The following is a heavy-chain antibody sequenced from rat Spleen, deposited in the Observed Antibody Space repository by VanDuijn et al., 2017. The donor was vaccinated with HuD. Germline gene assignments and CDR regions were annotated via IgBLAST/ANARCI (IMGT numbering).Heavy chain of an antibody. J-gene: IGHJ3*01. CDR1: GFTFNNYW. D-gene: IGHD1-7*01. V-gene: IGHV5-31*01. CDR2: ITNTGSIT. Sequence: EVQLMESGRGLVQPGRSLKLSCVVSGFTFNNYWMTWIRQAPGKGLEWIATITNTGSITYYPDSVKGRFTMSRDNERSTLYLQMNSLRSEDTATYYCSRHTYNWFPNWGQGTLVTVSS. CDR3: SRHTYNWFPN.